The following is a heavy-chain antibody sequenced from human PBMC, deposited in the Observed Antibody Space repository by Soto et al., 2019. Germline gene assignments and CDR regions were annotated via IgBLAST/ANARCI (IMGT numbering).Heavy chain of an antibody. CDR2: IAYSGDT. CDR3: ASDFERSAIGP. D-gene: IGHD3-9*01. V-gene: IGHV4-31*11. Sequence: QVHLQQSGPGLVKASETLSLSFAVSCGSSTGADSYWFWIRKPPGKGLEWIGYIAYSGDTYYNPYRRRRVTISADRSENKVSLTLKSVTDADTDVYFCASDFERSAIGPWGQGTSVTVSS. CDR1: CGSSTGADSY. J-gene: IGHJ5*02.